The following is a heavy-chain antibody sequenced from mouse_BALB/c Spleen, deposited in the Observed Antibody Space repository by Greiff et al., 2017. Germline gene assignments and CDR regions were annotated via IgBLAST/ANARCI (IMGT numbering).Heavy chain of an antibody. Sequence: VQLKESGPGLVKPSQSLSLTCSVTGYSITSGYYWNWIRQFPGNKLEWMGYISYDGSNNYNPSLKNRISITRDTSKNQFFLKLNSVTTEDTATYYCARRGSTMITTDAMDYWGQGTSVTVSS. CDR2: ISYDGSN. CDR3: ARRGSTMITTDAMDY. J-gene: IGHJ4*01. CDR1: GYSITSGYY. V-gene: IGHV3-6*02. D-gene: IGHD2-4*01.